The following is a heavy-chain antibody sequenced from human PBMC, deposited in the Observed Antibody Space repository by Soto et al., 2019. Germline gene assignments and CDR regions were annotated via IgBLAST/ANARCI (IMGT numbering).Heavy chain of an antibody. V-gene: IGHV1-69*13. Sequence: SVKVSCKASGGTFSSYAISWVRQAPGQGLEWMGGIIPIFGTANYAQKFQGRVTITADESTSTAYMELSSLRSEDTAVYYCARAPPGCSGGSCYPSYYYYGMDVWGQGTTVTSP. D-gene: IGHD2-15*01. CDR1: GGTFSSYA. CDR3: ARAPPGCSGGSCYPSYYYYGMDV. CDR2: IIPIFGTA. J-gene: IGHJ6*02.